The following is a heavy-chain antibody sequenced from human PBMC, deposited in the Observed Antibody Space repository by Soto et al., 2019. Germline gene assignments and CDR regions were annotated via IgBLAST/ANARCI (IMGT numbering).Heavy chain of an antibody. J-gene: IGHJ6*02. CDR2: IIPIFGTA. CDR3: AREDIVLMVYAIGLRDYYGMDV. Sequence: ASVKVSCKASGGTFSSYAISWVRQAPGQGLEWMGGIIPIFGTANYAQKFQGRVTITADESTSTAYMELSSLRSEDTAVYYCAREDIVLMVYAIGLRDYYGMDVWGQGTPVTVSS. CDR1: GGTFSSYA. V-gene: IGHV1-69*13. D-gene: IGHD2-8*01.